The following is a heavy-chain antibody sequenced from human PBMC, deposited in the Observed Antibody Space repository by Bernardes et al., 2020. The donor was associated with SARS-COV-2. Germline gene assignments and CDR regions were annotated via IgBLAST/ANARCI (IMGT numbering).Heavy chain of an antibody. D-gene: IGHD4-4*01. CDR1: GCTFSSYT. CDR3: ARVDFSNLYYFDY. V-gene: IGHV3-21*06. Sequence: GGSLRLSFAASGCTFSSYTMTWVRPAPGKGLEWISSISTSSSYISYSDSVRGRFTISRDNAKNSVSLQMNSLRAEDTAVYYCARVDFSNLYYFDYWGQGTPVTVSS. J-gene: IGHJ4*02. CDR2: ISTSSSYI.